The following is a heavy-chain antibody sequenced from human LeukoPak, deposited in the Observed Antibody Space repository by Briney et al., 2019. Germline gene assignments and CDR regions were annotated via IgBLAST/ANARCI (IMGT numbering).Heavy chain of an antibody. CDR1: GGSISSSVYY. CDR2: IYYSGST. CDR3: AREPYGSGTFDY. J-gene: IGHJ4*02. Sequence: SETLSLTCTVSGGSISSSVYYWGWIRQPPRKWLEWIGTIYYSGSTYYNPSIKSRVTISVDPSKNQFSLTLSSVTAADTAEYYCAREPYGSGTFDYWGQGTLVTVSA. V-gene: IGHV4-39*07. D-gene: IGHD3-10*01.